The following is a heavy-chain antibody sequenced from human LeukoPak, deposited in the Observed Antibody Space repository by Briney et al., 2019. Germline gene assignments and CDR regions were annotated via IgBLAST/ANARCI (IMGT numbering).Heavy chain of an antibody. D-gene: IGHD5-24*01. CDR3: ARDGFRDGYSSERKPFYNWYFDL. V-gene: IGHV3-7*01. CDR2: IKQDGSEK. Sequence: SGGSLRLSCAASGFTYSSYWMSWVRQAPGKGLEGVANIKQDGSEKYYVDSVKGRFTISRDNAKNSLYLQMNSLRAEDTAVYYCARDGFRDGYSSERKPFYNWYFDLWGRGTLVTVSS. J-gene: IGHJ2*01. CDR1: GFTYSSYW.